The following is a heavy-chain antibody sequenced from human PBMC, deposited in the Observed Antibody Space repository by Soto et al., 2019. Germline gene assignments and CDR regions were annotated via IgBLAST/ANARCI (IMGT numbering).Heavy chain of an antibody. D-gene: IGHD3-10*01. CDR1: GYTFSSYG. Sequence: ASVKVSCKASGYTFSSYGISWVRQAPGQGLEWMGWISDYNGNTNYAQKFQGRVRMTTDTFTRTAYMELRSLRPDDTAVYYCAREGYYSGSGSYSPPRYYGMDAWGQGTTVTVSS. J-gene: IGHJ6*02. CDR2: ISDYNGNT. CDR3: AREGYYSGSGSYSPPRYYGMDA. V-gene: IGHV1-18*01.